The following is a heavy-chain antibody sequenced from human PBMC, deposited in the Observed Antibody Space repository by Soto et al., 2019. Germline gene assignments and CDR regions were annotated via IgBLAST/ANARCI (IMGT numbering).Heavy chain of an antibody. CDR1: GFTFSRNA. D-gene: IGHD6-13*01. J-gene: IGHJ4*02. Sequence: PGGSLRLSCAASGFTFSRNAMSWVRQAPGKGLEWVSVMSGSGGSTYYADSVTGRFTISRDNSKNTLYLQMNSLGAGDTAVYYCAKGYREYSSSWFDYWGQGTLVTVSS. CDR2: MSGSGGST. CDR3: AKGYREYSSSWFDY. V-gene: IGHV3-23*01.